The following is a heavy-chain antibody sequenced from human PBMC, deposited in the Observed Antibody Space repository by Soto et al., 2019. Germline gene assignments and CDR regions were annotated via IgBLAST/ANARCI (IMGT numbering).Heavy chain of an antibody. CDR2: VYYSGTH. Sequence: AETLALTCSVSGGSINNYYLSWVRQPPGKGLEWIGYVYYSGTHNYNPSLESRLTISIDTSKNQFSLKLNSVTAADTAVYYCARVQMATLYFDYWGQGALVTV. D-gene: IGHD5-12*01. CDR3: ARVQMATLYFDY. CDR1: GGSINNYY. V-gene: IGHV4-59*01. J-gene: IGHJ4*02.